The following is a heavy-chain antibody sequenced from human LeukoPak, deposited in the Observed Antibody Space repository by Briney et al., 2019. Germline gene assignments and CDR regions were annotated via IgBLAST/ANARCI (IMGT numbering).Heavy chain of an antibody. CDR2: IIPIFGTA. CDR1: GGTFSSYA. CDR3: AHNAEYSSSSGLDY. D-gene: IGHD6-6*01. J-gene: IGHJ4*02. Sequence: ASVKVSCKASGGTFSSYAISWVRQAPGQGLEWMGGIIPIFGTANYAQKFQGRVTITADDSTSTAYMELSSLRSEDTAVYYCAHNAEYSSSSGLDYWGQGTLVTVSS. V-gene: IGHV1-69*13.